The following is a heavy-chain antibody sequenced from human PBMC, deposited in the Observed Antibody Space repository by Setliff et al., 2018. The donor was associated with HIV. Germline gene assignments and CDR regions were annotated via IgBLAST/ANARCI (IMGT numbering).Heavy chain of an antibody. Sequence: SETLSLTCTVSGGSIIDSRYFWGWIRQPPGKGLEWIGSVYYSGITYYNPSLKSRVTISLDTSKNQFSLKLSSVTAADTAVYFCARVRRDGNSFDDWGQGTLVTVSS. CDR1: GGSIIDSRYF. CDR3: ARVRRDGNSFDD. D-gene: IGHD4-4*01. CDR2: VYYSGIT. J-gene: IGHJ4*02. V-gene: IGHV4-39*07.